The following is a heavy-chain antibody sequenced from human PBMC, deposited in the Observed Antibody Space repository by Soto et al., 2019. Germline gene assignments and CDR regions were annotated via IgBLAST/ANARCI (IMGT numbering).Heavy chain of an antibody. CDR2: IKSKADGGTT. Sequence: GGSLSLSCAASGFTFSSAWMNWVHQAPGKGLEWVGRIKSKADGGTTDYDYAAPVKGRFTISRDDSKNTLYLQMNSLKTEDTAVYYCTTDGASSGPFRVDYFDYWGQGT. CDR3: TTDGASSGPFRVDYFDY. CDR1: GFTFSSAW. J-gene: IGHJ4*02. D-gene: IGHD3-22*01. V-gene: IGHV3-15*07.